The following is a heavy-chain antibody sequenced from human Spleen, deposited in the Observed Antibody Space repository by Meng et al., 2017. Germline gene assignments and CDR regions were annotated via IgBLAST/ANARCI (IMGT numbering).Heavy chain of an antibody. J-gene: IGHJ4*02. CDR2: INIDGSPT. CDR3: ARVLTYYGDYGDDY. CDR1: GFPFSTSW. D-gene: IGHD4-17*01. V-gene: IGHV3-74*01. Sequence: VGSRGGLRQPGRPLRLSCAASGFPFSTSWIQWFRQAPGKGLVWVARINIDGSPTTYADSVNGRFTISRDNAKNTLYLQMNSLRADETAVYYCARVLTYYGDYGDDYWGQGILVTVSS.